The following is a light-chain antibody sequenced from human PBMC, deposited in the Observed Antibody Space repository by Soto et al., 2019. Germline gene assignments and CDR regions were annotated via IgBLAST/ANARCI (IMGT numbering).Light chain of an antibody. V-gene: IGLV1-44*01. CDR2: SNN. J-gene: IGLJ3*02. CDR1: SSNIGSNT. Sequence: QSALTQPPSASGTPGQRVTISCSGSSSNIGSNTVNWYQQLPGTAPKLLIYSNNQRPSGVPDRFSGSKSGTSASLAITGLRPEDEADYYCVAWDDNLSSRVFGGGTQLTVL. CDR3: VAWDDNLSSRV.